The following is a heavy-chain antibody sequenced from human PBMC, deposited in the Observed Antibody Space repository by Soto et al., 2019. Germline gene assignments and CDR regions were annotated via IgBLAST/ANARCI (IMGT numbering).Heavy chain of an antibody. CDR2: IWYDGSNK. J-gene: IGHJ4*02. Sequence: GGSLRLSCAASGFTFSSYGMHWVRQAPGKGLEWVAVIWYDGSNKYYADSVKGRFTISRDNSKNTLYLQMNSLRAEDTAVYYCARDAYVWGSYRYTDRFLFDYWGQGTLVTVSS. V-gene: IGHV3-33*01. CDR3: ARDAYVWGSYRYTDRFLFDY. CDR1: GFTFSSYG. D-gene: IGHD3-16*02.